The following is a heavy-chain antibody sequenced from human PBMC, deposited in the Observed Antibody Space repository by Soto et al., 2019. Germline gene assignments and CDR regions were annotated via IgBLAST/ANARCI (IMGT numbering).Heavy chain of an antibody. Sequence: GGSLRLSCAASGFTFSSYAMHWVRQAPGKGLEWVAVISYDGSNKYYADSVKGRFTISRDNSKNTLYLQMNSLRAEDTAVYYCARDHRLTDWPTDYWGQGHLVTVS. CDR2: ISYDGSNK. V-gene: IGHV3-30-3*01. CDR3: ARDHRLTDWPTDY. CDR1: GFTFSSYA. J-gene: IGHJ4*02. D-gene: IGHD3-9*01.